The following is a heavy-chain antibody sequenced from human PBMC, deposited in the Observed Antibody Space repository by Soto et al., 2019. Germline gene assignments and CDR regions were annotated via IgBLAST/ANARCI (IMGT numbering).Heavy chain of an antibody. CDR3: ARESGGATATLDYYYFYMDV. CDR1: GDTFNDYC. D-gene: IGHD5-12*01. V-gene: IGHV1-2*04. CDR2: INPNSGVT. J-gene: IGHJ6*03. Sequence: QVQLVQSGAELKKPGASVTVSCRSSGDTFNDYCIHWVRQAPGQGLEWMGWINPNSGVTKYAQKFQGWVSMTRDTSIRTVYMQLSRRRSDDTAVYYCARESGGATATLDYYYFYMDVWGTGTTVTVSS.